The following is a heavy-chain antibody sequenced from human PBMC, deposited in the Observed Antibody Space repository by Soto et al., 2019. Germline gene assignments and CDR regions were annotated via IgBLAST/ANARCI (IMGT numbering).Heavy chain of an antibody. V-gene: IGHV3-30-3*01. CDR3: ARDIYYDNRGYHLLPDR. J-gene: IGHJ4*02. CDR2: ISYDGSNK. D-gene: IGHD3-22*01. Sequence: SCKVSGYTLTELSMHWVRQAPGKGLEWVANISYDGSNKFYAVSGKGRFPISRDISKNLLYLQMNSLRAEDTVVFFCARDIYYDNRGYHLLPDRWGQETLFTVSS. CDR1: GYTLTELS.